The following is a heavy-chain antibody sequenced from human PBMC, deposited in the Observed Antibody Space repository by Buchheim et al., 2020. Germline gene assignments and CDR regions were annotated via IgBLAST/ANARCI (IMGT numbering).Heavy chain of an antibody. J-gene: IGHJ4*02. CDR3: AKPLHYDFWSGYYRVSRGPGVDY. V-gene: IGHV3-23*01. Sequence: EVQLLESGGGLVQPGGSLRLSCAASGFTFSSYAMSWVRQAPGKGLEWVSAISGSGGSTYYADSVKGRFTISRDNSKNTLYLQMNSLRAEDTAVYYCAKPLHYDFWSGYYRVSRGPGVDYWGQGTL. CDR2: ISGSGGST. CDR1: GFTFSSYA. D-gene: IGHD3-3*01.